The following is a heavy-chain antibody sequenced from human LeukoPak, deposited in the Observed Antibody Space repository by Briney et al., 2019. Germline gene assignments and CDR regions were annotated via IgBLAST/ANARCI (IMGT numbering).Heavy chain of an antibody. CDR1: GGSFSGYY. CDR3: ARGRQQLVN. J-gene: IGHJ4*02. V-gene: IGHV4-34*01. D-gene: IGHD6-13*01. CDR2: INHSGST. Sequence: SETLSLTCAVYGGSFSGYYWSWIRQPPGKGLEWIGEINHSGSTNYNPSLKSRVTISVDTSKNQFSLKLSSVTAADTAVYYCARGRQQLVNWGQGTLVTVSS.